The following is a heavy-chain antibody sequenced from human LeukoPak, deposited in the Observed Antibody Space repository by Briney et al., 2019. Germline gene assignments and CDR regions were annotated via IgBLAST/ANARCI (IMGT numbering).Heavy chain of an antibody. CDR2: INHSGST. CDR1: GGSFSGYY. Sequence: SETLSLTCAVYGGSFSGYYWSWIRQPPGKGLEWIGEINHSGSTNHNPSLKSRVTISVDTSKKQFSLKLSSVTAADTAVYYCARETEKQWQYWGQGTMVTVSS. V-gene: IGHV4-34*01. D-gene: IGHD6-19*01. J-gene: IGHJ3*01. CDR3: ARETEKQWQY.